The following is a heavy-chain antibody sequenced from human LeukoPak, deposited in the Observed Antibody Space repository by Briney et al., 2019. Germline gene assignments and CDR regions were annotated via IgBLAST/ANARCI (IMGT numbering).Heavy chain of an antibody. CDR3: ARVDVVTVGKNAFDI. D-gene: IGHD4-23*01. CDR1: GFTFSSYA. J-gene: IGHJ3*02. Sequence: LPGGSLRLSCAASGFTFSSYAMSWVRQAPGKGLEWVSPISASGGSTYYADSVKGRFSISRDNSKNTLYLQMNSLRAEDTAVYYCARVDVVTVGKNAFDIWGQGRMVTVSS. V-gene: IGHV3-23*01. CDR2: ISASGGST.